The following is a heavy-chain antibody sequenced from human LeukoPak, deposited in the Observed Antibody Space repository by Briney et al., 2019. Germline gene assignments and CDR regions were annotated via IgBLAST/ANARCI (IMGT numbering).Heavy chain of an antibody. CDR3: ARDPFGYSYGTDFDY. CDR1: GYTFTSYD. D-gene: IGHD5-18*01. Sequence: GASVKVSCKASGYTFTSYDINWVRQATGQGLEWMGWMNPNSGNTGYAQKFQGRVTMTRNSSISTAYMELSSLRSEDTAVYYCARDPFGYSYGTDFDYWGQGTLVTVSS. V-gene: IGHV1-8*01. CDR2: MNPNSGNT. J-gene: IGHJ4*02.